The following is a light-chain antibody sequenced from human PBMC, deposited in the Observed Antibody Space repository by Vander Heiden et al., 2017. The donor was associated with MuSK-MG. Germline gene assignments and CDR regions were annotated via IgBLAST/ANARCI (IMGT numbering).Light chain of an antibody. CDR3: QQYNNWLT. CDR1: QSVSSN. CDR2: GAS. Sequence: EIVITQSPATLSVSPGERATLSCSASQSVSSNLAWYQQKPGRAPRLLIYGASTRATGIPARFSGSGYGTEFTLTISSLQSEDFAVYYCQQYNNWLTFGGGTKLEIK. V-gene: IGKV3-15*01. J-gene: IGKJ4*01.